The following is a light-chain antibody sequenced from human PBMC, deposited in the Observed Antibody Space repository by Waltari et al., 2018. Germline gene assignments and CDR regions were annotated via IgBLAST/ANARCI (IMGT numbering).Light chain of an antibody. J-gene: IGLJ2*01. CDR2: DVS. CDR3: SSYTSSTSEI. CDR1: SSDVAGYNF. Sequence: QSALTQPASVSGSPGQSITIYCTGTSSDVAGYNFISWYQQHPGKAPKRLIYDVSHRPSGVYPRSSGSKSGHTAALAISGLQAEDEADYYCSSYTSSTSEIFGGGTKLTVI. V-gene: IGLV2-14*03.